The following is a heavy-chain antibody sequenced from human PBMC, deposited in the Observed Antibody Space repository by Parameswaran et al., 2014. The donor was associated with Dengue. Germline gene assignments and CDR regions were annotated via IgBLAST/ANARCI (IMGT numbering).Heavy chain of an antibody. Sequence: VRQAPGKGLEWVSSIHTSSSYIYYADSVKGRFTISRDNAKNSLYLQMNSLRVEDTAVYYCARGERNGYVSDYWGQGTLVTVSS. D-gene: IGHD5-12*01. CDR2: IHTSSSYI. J-gene: IGHJ4*02. V-gene: IGHV3-21*01. CDR3: ARGERNGYVSDY.